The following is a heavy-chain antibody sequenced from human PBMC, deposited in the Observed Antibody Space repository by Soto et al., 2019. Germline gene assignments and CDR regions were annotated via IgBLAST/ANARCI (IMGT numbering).Heavy chain of an antibody. Sequence: PGGSLRLSCEASGFIFSDHAMSWVRQAPGKGLEWVSAISGNGIATYYADSVKGRFTISRDNSKNTLYLQMNRLRADDTAVYYCARNVLRGYCSSSSCPFDPWGQGTLVTVSS. J-gene: IGHJ5*02. CDR1: GFIFSDHA. D-gene: IGHD2-2*01. V-gene: IGHV3-23*01. CDR3: ARNVLRGYCSSSSCPFDP. CDR2: ISGNGIAT.